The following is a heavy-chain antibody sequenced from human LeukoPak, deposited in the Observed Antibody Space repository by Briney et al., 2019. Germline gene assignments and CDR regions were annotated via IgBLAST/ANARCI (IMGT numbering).Heavy chain of an antibody. CDR2: INSDGSRT. J-gene: IGHJ4*02. D-gene: IGHD2-21*02. V-gene: IGHV3-74*01. CDR3: ARELPREVTLDY. CDR1: GFTLSSYE. Sequence: GGSLRPSCAASGFTLSSYEMHWVRRAPGKGLVWVSRINSDGSRTGYADSVKGRFTISRDNAKNTLYLQMNSLRAEDTAIYYCARELPREVTLDYWGQGTLVTVSS.